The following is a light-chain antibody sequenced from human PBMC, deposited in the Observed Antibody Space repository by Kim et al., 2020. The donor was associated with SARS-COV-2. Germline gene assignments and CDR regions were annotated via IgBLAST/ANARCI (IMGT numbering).Light chain of an antibody. Sequence: SASVRDRVTSTCQASQGISKYLSWYQQKPGKAPNLLIYDASNLETGVPSRFSGSGSGTDFTFTISSLQPEDIATYYCQHYDNIPYTFGQGTKLEIK. V-gene: IGKV1-33*01. J-gene: IGKJ2*01. CDR2: DAS. CDR3: QHYDNIPYT. CDR1: QGISKY.